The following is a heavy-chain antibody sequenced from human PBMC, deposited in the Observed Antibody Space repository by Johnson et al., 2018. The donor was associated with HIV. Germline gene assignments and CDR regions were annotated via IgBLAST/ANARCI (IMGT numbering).Heavy chain of an antibody. Sequence: VQLVESGGGVVRPGGSLRLSCAASGFTFDDYGMSWVRQAPGKGLEWVSGINWKGGSTGYVDSVKGRFTISSDHAKNSLYLQMNSLRAEDTALYSCARGGWSSGYYYSDAFDFWGQGTMVSVSS. V-gene: IGHV3-20*04. CDR3: ARGGWSSGYYYSDAFDF. CDR2: INWKGGST. J-gene: IGHJ3*01. D-gene: IGHD3-22*01. CDR1: GFTFDDYG.